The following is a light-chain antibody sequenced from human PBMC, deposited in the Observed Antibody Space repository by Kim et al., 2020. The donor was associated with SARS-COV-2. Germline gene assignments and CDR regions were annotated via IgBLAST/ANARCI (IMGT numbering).Light chain of an antibody. J-gene: IGKJ2*01. CDR1: QSVSTTY. Sequence: EIVLTQSPGTLSLSPGERATLSCRASQSVSTTYLAWHQQKPGQAPRRPIYIVSSRATGIPDSFSGSGAGTDFTLTISALEREDFAEYYCQKNRSAPYTFGQGTKLEI. V-gene: IGKV3-20*01. CDR3: QKNRSAPYT. CDR2: IVS.